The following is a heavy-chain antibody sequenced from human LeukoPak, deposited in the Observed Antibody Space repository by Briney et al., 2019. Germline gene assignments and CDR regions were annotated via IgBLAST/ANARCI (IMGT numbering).Heavy chain of an antibody. J-gene: IGHJ4*02. CDR3: AGDLFRRWSFDQ. Sequence: PGGSLRVSCVASRFTFRDYYMGWIRQAPGKGLEWLAYISGSGSSIYYTDSMKGRLTISRDNAKNSLYLQMNSLRAEDTAVYYCAGDLFRRWSFDQWGQGTLVTVS. CDR2: ISGSGSSI. CDR1: RFTFRDYY. D-gene: IGHD4-23*01. V-gene: IGHV3-11*01.